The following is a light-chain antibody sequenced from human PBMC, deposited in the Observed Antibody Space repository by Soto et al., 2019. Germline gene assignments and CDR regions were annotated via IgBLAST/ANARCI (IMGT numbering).Light chain of an antibody. CDR2: EGS. J-gene: IGLJ1*01. CDR1: SSEVGSYNL. CDR3: CSYAGSRGYV. V-gene: IGLV2-23*01. Sequence: QSALTQPASVSGSPGQSITISWTGTSSEVGSYNLVSWYQQHPGKAPKLMIYEGSKRPSGVSNRFSGSKSGNTASLTISGLEAEDEADYYWCSYAGSRGYVFGTGTKLTVL.